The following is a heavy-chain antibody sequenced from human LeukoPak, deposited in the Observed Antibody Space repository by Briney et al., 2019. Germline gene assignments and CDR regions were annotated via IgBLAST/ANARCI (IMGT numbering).Heavy chain of an antibody. CDR1: GDSITSTSYY. V-gene: IGHV4-39*01. CDR3: ARHGRPTDIVVVPAAILVPFDP. D-gene: IGHD2-2*02. CDR2: VYYTGGT. Sequence: SETLSLTCSVSGDSITSTSYYWGWIRQPPEKGLEWIGSVYYTGGTYYSPSLKSRVTISVDTSKNQFSLKLSSVTAADTAVYYCARHGRPTDIVVVPAAILVPFDPWGQGTLVTVSS. J-gene: IGHJ5*02.